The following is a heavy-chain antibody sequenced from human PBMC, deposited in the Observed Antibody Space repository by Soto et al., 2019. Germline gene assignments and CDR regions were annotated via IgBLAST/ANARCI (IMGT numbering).Heavy chain of an antibody. CDR2: ISAYNGNT. V-gene: IGHV1-18*01. CDR1: GYTFNSYG. J-gene: IGHJ5*02. CDR3: ARDRIDVGATNWFDP. D-gene: IGHD1-26*01. Sequence: QVQLVQSGAEVKKPGASVKVSCKASGYTFNSYGISWVRQAPGQGLEWMGWISAYNGNTNYAQKLQGRVTMTTDTSTSTAYVELRSLRSDDTAVYYCARDRIDVGATNWFDPWGQGTLVTVSS.